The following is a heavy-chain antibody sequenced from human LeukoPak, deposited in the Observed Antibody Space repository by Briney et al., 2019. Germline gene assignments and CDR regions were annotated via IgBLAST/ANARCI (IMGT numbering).Heavy chain of an antibody. CDR3: AREDIVGATPTLSH. V-gene: IGHV4-59*01. J-gene: IGHJ4*02. CDR2: IYYSGST. Sequence: SETLSLTCTVSGGSISSYYWSWLRQPPGKGLEWIGYIYYSGSTNYNPSLRSRVTISVDTSKNQFSLKLSSVTAADTAVYYCAREDIVGATPTLSHWGQGTLVTVSS. CDR1: GGSISSYY. D-gene: IGHD1-26*01.